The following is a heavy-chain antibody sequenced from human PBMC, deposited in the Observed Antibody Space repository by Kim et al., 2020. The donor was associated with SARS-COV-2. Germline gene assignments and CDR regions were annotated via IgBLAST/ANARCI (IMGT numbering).Heavy chain of an antibody. CDR2: MHYSGSTSGST. CDR1: GGSITSYY. J-gene: IGHJ3*02. Sequence: SETLSLTCTVSGGSITSYYWSWIRQPPGKGLEWIAYMHYSGSTSGSTSYNPSLKSRVTISVDTSKNQFSLKLSSVTAADTAVYYCVRDGGYQLGAFDIWG. V-gene: IGHV4-59*01. D-gene: IGHD5-18*01. CDR3: VRDGGYQLGAFDI.